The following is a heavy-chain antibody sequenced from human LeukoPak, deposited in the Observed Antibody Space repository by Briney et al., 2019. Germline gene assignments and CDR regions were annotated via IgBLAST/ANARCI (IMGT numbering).Heavy chain of an antibody. CDR1: GYTFTSYG. CDR2: ISAYNGNT. CDR3: ARVQLPYYYDSSGYYAR. D-gene: IGHD3-22*01. Sequence: VASVKVSCKASGYTFTSYGISWVRQAPGQGLEWMGWISAYNGNTNYAQKLQGRVTMTTETSTSTAYMELRSLRSDDTAVYYCARVQLPYYYDSSGYYARWGQGTLVTVSS. J-gene: IGHJ4*02. V-gene: IGHV1-18*01.